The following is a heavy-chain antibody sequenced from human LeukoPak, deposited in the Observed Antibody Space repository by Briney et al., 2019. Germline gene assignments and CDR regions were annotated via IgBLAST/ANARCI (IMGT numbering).Heavy chain of an antibody. CDR2: IYYSGST. Sequence: PSETLSLTCTVSGGSISSSSYYWGWLRQPPGKGLEGIGSIYYSGSTYYNPSLKSRITISVDTSKNQFSLKLSAETAADTAVYYGAASYYYEGSGYHSWGQGTLVTVSS. J-gene: IGHJ5*02. CDR3: AASYYYEGSGYHS. CDR1: GGSISSSSYY. D-gene: IGHD3-22*01. V-gene: IGHV4-39*01.